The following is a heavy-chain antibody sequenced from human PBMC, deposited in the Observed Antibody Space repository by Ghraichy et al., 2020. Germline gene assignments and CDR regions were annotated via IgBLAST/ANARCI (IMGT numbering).Heavy chain of an antibody. V-gene: IGHV4-39*01. Sequence: SETLSLTCTVSGGSISSSSYYWGWIRQPPGKGLEWIGSIYYSGSTYYNPSLKSRVTISVDTSKNQFSLKLSSVTAADTAVYYCARLPAFWSGYYDDYWGQVTLVTVSS. CDR3: ARLPAFWSGYYDDY. CDR1: GGSISSSSYY. CDR2: IYYSGST. D-gene: IGHD3-3*01. J-gene: IGHJ4*02.